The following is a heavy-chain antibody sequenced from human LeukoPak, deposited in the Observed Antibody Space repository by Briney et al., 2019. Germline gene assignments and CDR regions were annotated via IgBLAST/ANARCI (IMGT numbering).Heavy chain of an antibody. CDR3: AKGSRDVVGWFDP. D-gene: IGHD2-2*01. J-gene: IGHJ5*02. CDR2: IYYSGST. Sequence: PSETLSLTCTVSGGSISSYYWSWIRQPPGKGLEWIGYIYYSGSTNYNPSLKSRVAMSVDTSKNQLSLKLTSVTAADTAVYYCAKGSRDVVGWFDPWGQGTLVTVSS. V-gene: IGHV4-59*01. CDR1: GGSISSYY.